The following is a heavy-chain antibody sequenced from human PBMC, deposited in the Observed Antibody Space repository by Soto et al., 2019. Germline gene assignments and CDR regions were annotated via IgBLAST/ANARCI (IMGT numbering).Heavy chain of an antibody. CDR3: ARRLGRYTVTKGGMDV. CDR1: GYSFTSYW. D-gene: IGHD4-17*01. CDR2: IYPGDSDT. Sequence: GESLKISCKGSGYSFTSYWIGWVRQMPGKGLEWMGIIYPGDSDTRYSPSFQGQVTISADKSISTAYLQWSSLKASDTAMYYCARRLGRYTVTKGGMDVWGQGTTVTVSS. V-gene: IGHV5-51*01. J-gene: IGHJ6*02.